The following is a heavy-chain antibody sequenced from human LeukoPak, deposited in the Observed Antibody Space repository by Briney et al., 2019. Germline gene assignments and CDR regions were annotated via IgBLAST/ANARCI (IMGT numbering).Heavy chain of an antibody. CDR1: GGSISSSSYY. D-gene: IGHD2-15*01. Sequence: SETLSLTCTVSGGSISSSSYYWGWIRQPPGKGLEWIGSIYYSGSTYYNPSLKSRVTISVDTSKKQFSLELNSVTAADTAVYYCARGAYCSGGSCYDFYYYYYMDVWGKGTTVTVSS. CDR3: ARGAYCSGGSCYDFYYYYYMDV. V-gene: IGHV4-39*07. J-gene: IGHJ6*03. CDR2: IYYSGST.